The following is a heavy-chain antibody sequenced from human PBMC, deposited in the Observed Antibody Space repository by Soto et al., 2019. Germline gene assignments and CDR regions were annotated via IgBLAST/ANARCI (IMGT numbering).Heavy chain of an antibody. CDR3: ARDRPPEYYYYGMDV. CDR2: INPSGGST. CDR1: GYTFTSYD. D-gene: IGHD6-6*01. Sequence: ASVKVSCKASGYTFTSYDMHWVRQAPGQGLEWMGIINPSGGSTSYAQKFQGRVTMTRDTSTSTVYMELSSLRSEDTAVYYCARDRPPEYYYYGMDVWGQGTTVTVSS. J-gene: IGHJ6*02. V-gene: IGHV1-46*01.